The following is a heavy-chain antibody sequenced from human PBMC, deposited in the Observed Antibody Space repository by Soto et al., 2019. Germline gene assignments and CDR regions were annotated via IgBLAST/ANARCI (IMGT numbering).Heavy chain of an antibody. J-gene: IGHJ4*02. V-gene: IGHV1-46*03. CDR1: GYTFTIYY. CDR2: INPSGGSA. Sequence: ASVKVSCKASGYTFTIYYMHWVRQAPGQGLEWMGMINPSGGSASYAQKFQGRVTMTRDTSTSTVYMELSSLRSEDTAVYYCTREVYYYDSSGSPGSDYWGQGTLVTVSS. D-gene: IGHD3-22*01. CDR3: TREVYYYDSSGSPGSDY.